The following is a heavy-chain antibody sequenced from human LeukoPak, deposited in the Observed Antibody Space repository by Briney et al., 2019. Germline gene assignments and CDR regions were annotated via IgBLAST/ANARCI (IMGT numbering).Heavy chain of an antibody. V-gene: IGHV4-61*01. D-gene: IGHD6-6*01. J-gene: IGHJ4*02. CDR1: GGSISSGSYY. CDR3: GGSSSSLFEY. Sequence: SQTLSLTCTVSGGSISSGSYYWSWIRQPPGKGLEWIGYIYYSGSTNYNPSLKSRVTISVDTSKNQFSLKLSSVTAADTAVYYCGGSSSSLFEYWGQGTLVTVSS. CDR2: IYYSGST.